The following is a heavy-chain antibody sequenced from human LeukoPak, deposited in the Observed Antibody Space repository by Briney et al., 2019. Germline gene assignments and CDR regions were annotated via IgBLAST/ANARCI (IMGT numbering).Heavy chain of an antibody. CDR1: GFIVSSKY. J-gene: IGHJ4*02. D-gene: IGHD1-26*01. Sequence: PGGSLRLSCAASGFIVSSKYMSWVRQAPGRGLEWVSVIYSGGSTHYADSVKGRFTISRDNSKNMLYLQMNSLRAEDTAVYYCARDKVVGATYFDYWGQGTLVIVSS. V-gene: IGHV3-66*01. CDR3: ARDKVVGATYFDY. CDR2: IYSGGST.